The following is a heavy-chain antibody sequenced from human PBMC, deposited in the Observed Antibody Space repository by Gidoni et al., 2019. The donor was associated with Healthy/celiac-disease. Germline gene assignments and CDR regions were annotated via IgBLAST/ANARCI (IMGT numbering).Heavy chain of an antibody. CDR2: ISPILGIA. V-gene: IGHV1-69*10. CDR3: ARDHHTAMAPVDY. D-gene: IGHD5-18*01. J-gene: IGHJ4*02. CDR1: GGTFSSYA. Sequence: QVQLVQSGAEVKTPGSSETGSCKASGGTFSSYAIRWVRQAPGQGLEWMGGISPILGIANYAQNFQGRVTITADKSTSTAFMELSSLRSEDTAVYYCARDHHTAMAPVDYWGQGTLVTVSS.